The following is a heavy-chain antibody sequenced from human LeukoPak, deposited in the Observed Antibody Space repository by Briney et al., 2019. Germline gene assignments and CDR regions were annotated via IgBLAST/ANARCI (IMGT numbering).Heavy chain of an antibody. CDR2: ISSNGGST. CDR1: GFTFSSYA. CDR3: ARDPVKRGDAFDI. V-gene: IGHV3-64*01. D-gene: IGHD3-22*01. J-gene: IGHJ3*02. Sequence: GGSLRLSCAASGFTFSSYAMHWVRQAPGKGLEYVSAISSNGGSTYYANSVKGRFTISRDNSKNTLYLQMGSLRAEDMAVYYCARDPVKRGDAFDIWGQGTMVTVSS.